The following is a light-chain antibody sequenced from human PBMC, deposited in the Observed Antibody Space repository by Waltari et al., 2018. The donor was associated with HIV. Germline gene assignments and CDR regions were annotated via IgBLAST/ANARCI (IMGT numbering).Light chain of an antibody. V-gene: IGKV3-15*01. CDR3: QQYNNWLT. CDR1: QSVSNK. CDR2: DAS. J-gene: IGKJ4*01. Sequence: IVMTQSPATLSVSPGDRATLSCRAGQSVSNKLAWYQQKAGQAPRLLIYDASTRATGVPARFSGSGSGTDFTLTISSLQSGDFAIYYCQQYNNWLTFGGGTKVEIK.